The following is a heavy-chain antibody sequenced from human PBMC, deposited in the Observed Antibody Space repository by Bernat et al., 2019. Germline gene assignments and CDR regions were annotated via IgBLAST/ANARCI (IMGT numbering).Heavy chain of an antibody. CDR2: VSYDGRNK. D-gene: IGHD6-6*01. J-gene: IGHJ4*02. Sequence: VQLVESGGGVVQPGRSLRLSCVASGFTFSDYSLHWVRQAPGKGLEWVAVVSYDGRNKYYADSVKGRFTISRDNSKNTLYLQMNSLRAEDTAVYYCARVLHSSSSGSDYWGQGTLVTVSS. CDR1: GFTFSDYS. CDR3: ARVLHSSSSGSDY. V-gene: IGHV3-30*04.